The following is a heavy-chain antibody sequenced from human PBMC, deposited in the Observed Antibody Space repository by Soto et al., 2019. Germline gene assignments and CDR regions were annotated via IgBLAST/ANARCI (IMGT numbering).Heavy chain of an antibody. D-gene: IGHD3-10*01. CDR2: ISAYNGNT. J-gene: IGHJ4*02. V-gene: IGHV1-18*04. CDR1: GYTFTSYG. CDR3: ARDKMVRGVIDFGY. Sequence: ASVKVSCKASGYTFTSYGISWVRQAPGQGLEWMGWISAYNGNTNYAQQLQGRVTMTTDTSTSTAYMELRSLRSDDTAVYYCARDKMVRGVIDFGYWGQGTLVTVSS.